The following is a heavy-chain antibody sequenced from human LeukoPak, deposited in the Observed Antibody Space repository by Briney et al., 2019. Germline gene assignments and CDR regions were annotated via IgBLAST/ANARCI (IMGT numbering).Heavy chain of an antibody. CDR2: IKQDGSET. J-gene: IGHJ4*02. Sequence: GGSLRLSCAASGFNFPTYYMNWVRQAPGKGLEWVANIKQDGSETYYVDSVKGRFTISRDNTKNSLYLQMNSLGAEDTAVYYCARYAADGRNLEYWGQGTLVTVSP. V-gene: IGHV3-7*03. CDR1: GFNFPTYY. CDR3: ARYAADGRNLEY. D-gene: IGHD5-24*01.